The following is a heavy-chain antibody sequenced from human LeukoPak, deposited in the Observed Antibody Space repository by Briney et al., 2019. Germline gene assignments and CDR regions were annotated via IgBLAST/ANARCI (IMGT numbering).Heavy chain of an antibody. D-gene: IGHD7-27*01. CDR1: GFSVSTDY. CDR2: LYSGGNT. Sequence: PGGSLRLSCAASGFSVSTDYITWVRQAPGKGLEWVSTLYSGGNTYYADSVKGRFTISRDNSKNTLYLEMNSLRVEDTAVYYCVRGWGSFENWGQGTLVAVSS. CDR3: VRGWGSFEN. V-gene: IGHV3-53*01. J-gene: IGHJ4*02.